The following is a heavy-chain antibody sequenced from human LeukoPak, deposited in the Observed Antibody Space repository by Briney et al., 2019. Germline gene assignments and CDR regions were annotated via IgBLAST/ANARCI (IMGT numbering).Heavy chain of an antibody. V-gene: IGHV1-8*01. J-gene: IGHJ3*02. Sequence: ASVKVSCKASGYTFTSYDINWVRQATGQGLEWMGWMNPNSGNTGYAQKFQGRVTMTRNTSISTAYMELSSLRSEDTDVYYCARQHCARDCYHIDDAFDIWGQGTMVTVSS. CDR1: GYTFTSYD. CDR2: MNPNSGNT. D-gene: IGHD2-21*02. CDR3: ARQHCARDCYHIDDAFDI.